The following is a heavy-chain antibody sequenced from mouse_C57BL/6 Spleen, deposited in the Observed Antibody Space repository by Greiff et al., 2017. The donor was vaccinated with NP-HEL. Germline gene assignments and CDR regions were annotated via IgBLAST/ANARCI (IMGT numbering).Heavy chain of an antibody. Sequence: VQLQQSGAELVKPGASVKLSCKASGYTFTSYWMQWVKQRPGQGLEWIGEIDPSDSYTNYNQKFKGKATLTVDTSSSTAYMQLSSLTSEDSAVYYCARSLDYSNFRFDYWGQGTTLTVSS. V-gene: IGHV1-50*01. CDR3: ARSLDYSNFRFDY. CDR2: IDPSDSYT. D-gene: IGHD2-5*01. CDR1: GYTFTSYW. J-gene: IGHJ2*01.